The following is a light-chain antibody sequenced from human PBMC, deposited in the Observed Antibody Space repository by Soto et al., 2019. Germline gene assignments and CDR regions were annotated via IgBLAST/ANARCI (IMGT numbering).Light chain of an antibody. J-gene: IGKJ5*01. CDR3: QQTSNWPPEIT. CDR1: RSVSNNY. CDR2: GAS. Sequence: EIVLTQSPCTLSLSPGERATLSCRASRSVSNNYLAWYQQKPGQAPRLLIYGASNRATGIPDRFSGSGSGTDFTLTISSLEPEDFAVYYCQQTSNWPPEITFGQGTRLEIK. V-gene: IGKV3D-20*02.